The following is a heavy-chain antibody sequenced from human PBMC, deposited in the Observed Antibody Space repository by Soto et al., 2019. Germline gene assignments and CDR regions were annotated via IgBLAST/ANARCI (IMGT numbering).Heavy chain of an antibody. CDR2: ISGSGGST. D-gene: IGHD6-19*01. V-gene: IGHV3-23*01. J-gene: IGHJ5*02. CDR1: GFTFSNYY. CDR3: AKEIAVAGLSNWFDP. Sequence: GGSLRLSCAVSGFTFSNYYMTWVRQAPGKGLEWVAAISGSGGSTYYADSVKGRFTISRDNSKNTLYLQMNSLRAEDTAVYYCAKEIAVAGLSNWFDPWGQGTLVTVSS.